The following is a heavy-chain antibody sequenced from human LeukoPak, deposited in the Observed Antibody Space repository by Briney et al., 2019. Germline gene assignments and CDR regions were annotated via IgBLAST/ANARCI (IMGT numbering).Heavy chain of an antibody. J-gene: IGHJ4*02. CDR3: ARSATSGYSSSREDY. D-gene: IGHD6-13*01. Sequence: PSETLSLTCTVWGGFNSISLDLCAWIRQPPGKGLEWIGSIYYSGSTYYNPSLKRRVTISVDTSKNQFSLKLSSVTAADTAVYYYARSATSGYSSSREDYWGQGTLVTVSS. V-gene: IGHV4-39*01. CDR1: GGFNSISLDL. CDR2: IYYSGST.